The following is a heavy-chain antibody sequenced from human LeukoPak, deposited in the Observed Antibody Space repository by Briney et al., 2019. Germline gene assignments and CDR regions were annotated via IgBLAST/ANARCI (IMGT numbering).Heavy chain of an antibody. D-gene: IGHD5-12*01. J-gene: IGHJ4*02. V-gene: IGHV3-30*18. CDR1: GFTFSSYG. CDR3: AKDGLRLGYYFDY. CDR2: ISYDGSNK. Sequence: GGSLRLSCAASGFTFSSYGMHWVRQAPGKGLEWVAVISYDGSNKYYADSVKGRFTISRDNSKNTLYLQMNSLRAEDTAVYYCAKDGLRLGYYFDYWGQGTLVTVFS.